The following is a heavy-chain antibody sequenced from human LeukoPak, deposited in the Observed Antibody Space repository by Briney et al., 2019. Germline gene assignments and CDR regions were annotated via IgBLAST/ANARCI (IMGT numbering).Heavy chain of an antibody. J-gene: IGHJ3*02. CDR1: GYSISSGYY. CDR2: IYHSGST. CDR3: ARRRSHDAFDI. V-gene: IGHV4-38-2*01. Sequence: SETLSLTCAVSGYSISSGYYWGWIRQPPGNGLEWIGSIYHSGSTYYNPSLKSRVTISVDTSKNQFSLKLSSVTAADTAVYYCARRRSHDAFDIWGQGTMVTVSS.